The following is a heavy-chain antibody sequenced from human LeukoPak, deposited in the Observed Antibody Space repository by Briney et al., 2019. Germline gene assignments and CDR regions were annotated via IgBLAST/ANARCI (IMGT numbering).Heavy chain of an antibody. CDR1: GGXISSYX. CDR2: XYYSGSN. J-gene: IGHJ5*02. D-gene: IGHD3-3*01. V-gene: IGHV4-59*01. Sequence: RSSETLSLTCTVYGGXISSYXXSWXXQPXXXXXXXXXYXYYSGSNNYNPSLKSRVTISVDPAKNQFSLKLGSVTAADTAVYYCARSSGRRGYYPYNWFDPWGQGTLVNVSS. CDR3: ARSSGRRGYYPYNWFDP.